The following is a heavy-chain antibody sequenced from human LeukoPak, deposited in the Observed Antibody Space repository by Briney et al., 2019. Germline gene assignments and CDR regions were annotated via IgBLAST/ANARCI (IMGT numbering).Heavy chain of an antibody. J-gene: IGHJ3*02. CDR2: IYPGDSDT. Sequence: SGESLKISCKGSGYSFTSYWIGWVRQMPGKGLEWMGIIYPGDSDTRYSPSFQGQVTISADKPISTAYLQWSSLKASDTAMYYCASPGSSGYFPDDAFDIWGQGTMVTVSS. D-gene: IGHD3-22*01. V-gene: IGHV5-51*01. CDR3: ASPGSSGYFPDDAFDI. CDR1: GYSFTSYW.